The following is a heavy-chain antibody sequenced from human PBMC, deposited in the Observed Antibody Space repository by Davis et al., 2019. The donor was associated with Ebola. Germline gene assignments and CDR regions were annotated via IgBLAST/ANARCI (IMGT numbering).Heavy chain of an antibody. Sequence: GESLKISCAASGFTLTNFAMHWVRQAPGKGLEWVAVISDDGSTKYYADSVKGRFAISRDISKNTLYLQMNSLRAEDTAVYYCARGLTVVVARDFFDPWGQGTLVTVSS. CDR2: ISDDGSTK. D-gene: IGHD2-15*01. CDR3: ARGLTVVVARDFFDP. J-gene: IGHJ5*02. CDR1: GFTLTNFA. V-gene: IGHV3-30*09.